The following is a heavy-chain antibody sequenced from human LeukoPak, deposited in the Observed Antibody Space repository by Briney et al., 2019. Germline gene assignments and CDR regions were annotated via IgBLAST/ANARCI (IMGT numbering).Heavy chain of an antibody. Sequence: GGSLRLSCAASGFTVSSNYMRWVRQAPGKGLEWVSVIYSGGSTYYADSVKGRFTISRDNSKNTLYLQMNSLRAEDTAVYYCARLFADYGSSGYFPAYFDYWGQGTLVTVSS. CDR1: GFTVSSNY. CDR2: IYSGGST. CDR3: ARLFADYGSSGYFPAYFDY. J-gene: IGHJ4*02. V-gene: IGHV3-53*01. D-gene: IGHD3-22*01.